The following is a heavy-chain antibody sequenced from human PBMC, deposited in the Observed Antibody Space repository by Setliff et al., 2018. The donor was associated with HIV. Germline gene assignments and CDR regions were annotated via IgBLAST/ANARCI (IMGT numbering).Heavy chain of an antibody. D-gene: IGHD3-10*01. V-gene: IGHV1-69*02. CDR3: APHPGSQVHYYYGMDV. J-gene: IGHJ6*02. CDR2: IIPILGVA. Sequence: SVKVSCKASGGPFTSSSIGWVRQAPGQGLDWMGRIIPILGVANYAQKFQGRVTITADKSTSTAYMELSSLRAEDTAVYYCAPHPGSQVHYYYGMDVWGQGTTVTVSS. CDR1: GGPFTSSS.